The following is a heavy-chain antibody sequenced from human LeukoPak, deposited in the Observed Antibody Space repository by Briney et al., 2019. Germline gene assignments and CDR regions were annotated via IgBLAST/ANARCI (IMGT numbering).Heavy chain of an antibody. D-gene: IGHD2-2*01. V-gene: IGHV3-23*01. Sequence: GGSLRLSCAASGFTFKTYAMSWVRQAPGKGLEWVAGINFSGAHTYYADSVKGRSTISRDNSKNTLYLQMNSLRAEDTAVYYCARGVVPAAMRYWYFDLWGRGTLVTVSS. J-gene: IGHJ2*01. CDR3: ARGVVPAAMRYWYFDL. CDR1: GFTFKTYA. CDR2: INFSGAHT.